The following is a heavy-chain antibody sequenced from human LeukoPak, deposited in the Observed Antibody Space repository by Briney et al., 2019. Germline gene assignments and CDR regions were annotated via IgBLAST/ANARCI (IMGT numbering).Heavy chain of an antibody. CDR3: ARRYCSGGSCYYPFDP. CDR1: GYTFTSYC. D-gene: IGHD2-15*01. J-gene: IGHJ5*02. Sequence: ASVKVSCKASGYTFTSYCMHWVRQAPGQGLEWMGIINPSGGSTSYAQKFQGRVTMTRDTSTSTVYMELSSLRSEDTAVYYCARRYCSGGSCYYPFDPWGQGTLVTVSS. V-gene: IGHV1-46*01. CDR2: INPSGGST.